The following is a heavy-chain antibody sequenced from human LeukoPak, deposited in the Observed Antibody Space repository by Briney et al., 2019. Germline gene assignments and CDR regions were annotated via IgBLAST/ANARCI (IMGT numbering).Heavy chain of an antibody. CDR3: AKRWGNNHYSYSMDV. D-gene: IGHD1/OR15-1a*01. CDR2: ISVSDGST. V-gene: IGHV3-23*01. CDR1: GFTFSTYA. J-gene: IGHJ6*03. Sequence: AVSLRLSCAGSGFTFSTYAISWVRQAPGKGLEWVSTISVSDGSTYYADSVKGRFTISRDNSKNTLYLQMNTLRAEDTALYSGAKRWGNNHYSYSMDVWGKGPRSPSP.